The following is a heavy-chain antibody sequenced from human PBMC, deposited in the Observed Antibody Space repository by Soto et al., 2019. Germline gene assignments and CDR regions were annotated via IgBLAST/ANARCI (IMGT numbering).Heavy chain of an antibody. CDR2: INAYNGNT. CDR3: AMVDVYVTPSPQDV. D-gene: IGHD3-16*01. CDR1: GYSFTRYG. J-gene: IGHJ6*02. Sequence: QVHLVQSGAEVKNPGASVKVSCKASGYSFTRYGIGWARQATGQGLEWMGWINAYNGNTNYAQNLQGSLTLTTDTSTTTAYMELRSLRSNDTAIYYCAMVDVYVTPSPQDVWGQGTTITVSS. V-gene: IGHV1-18*01.